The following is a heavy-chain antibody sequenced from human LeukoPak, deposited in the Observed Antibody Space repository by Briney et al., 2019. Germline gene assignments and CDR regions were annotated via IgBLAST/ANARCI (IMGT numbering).Heavy chain of an antibody. V-gene: IGHV1-2*06. D-gene: IGHD6-19*01. CDR3: ASLSSGWPGGVDY. CDR2: INPNSGGT. J-gene: IGHJ4*02. CDR1: GYTFTGYY. Sequence: ASVKVSCKASGYTFTGYYMHWVRQAPGPGLEWMGRINPNSGGTNYAQKFQCRVTMTRDTSISTAYMELSRLRSDDTAVYYCASLSSGWPGGVDYWGQGTLVTVSS.